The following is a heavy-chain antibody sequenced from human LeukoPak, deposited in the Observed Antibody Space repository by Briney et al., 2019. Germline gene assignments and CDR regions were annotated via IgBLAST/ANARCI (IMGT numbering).Heavy chain of an antibody. CDR1: GGTFSSYA. CDR2: IIPIFGTA. V-gene: IGHV1-69*13. J-gene: IGHJ4*02. D-gene: IGHD3-3*01. Sequence: SVKVSCKASGGTFSSYAISWVRRAPGQGLEWMGGIIPIFGTANYAQKFQGRVTITADESTSTAYMELSSLRSEDTAVYYCARGVLRFLEWLSRTSYYFDYWGQGTLVTVSS. CDR3: ARGVLRFLEWLSRTSYYFDY.